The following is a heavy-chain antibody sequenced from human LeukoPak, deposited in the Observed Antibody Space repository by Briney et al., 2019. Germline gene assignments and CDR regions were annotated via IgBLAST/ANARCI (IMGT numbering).Heavy chain of an antibody. CDR1: GGSFSGYY. J-gene: IGHJ4*02. CDR2: INHSGST. V-gene: IGHV4-34*01. CDR3: ARQACSGYVDY. Sequence: PSETLSLTCAVYGGSFSGYYWSWIRQPPGKGLEWIGEINHSGSTNYNPSLKSRVTISVDTSKNQFSLKLSSVTAADTAVYYCARQACSGYVDYWGQGTLVTVSS. D-gene: IGHD2-15*01.